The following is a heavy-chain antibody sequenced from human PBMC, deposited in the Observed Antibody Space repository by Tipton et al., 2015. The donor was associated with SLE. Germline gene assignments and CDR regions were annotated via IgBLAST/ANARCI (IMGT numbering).Heavy chain of an antibody. CDR1: GGSISSSSYY. V-gene: IGHV4-39*01. Sequence: TLSLTCTVSGGSISSSSYYWGWIRQPPGKGLEWIGSIYYSGSTYYNPSLKSRVTISVDTSKNQFSLKLSSVTAADTAVYYCATPRYYDFWNGAFDIWGQGTRDTVST. CDR2: IYYSGST. CDR3: ATPRYYDFWNGAFDI. J-gene: IGHJ3*02. D-gene: IGHD3-3*01.